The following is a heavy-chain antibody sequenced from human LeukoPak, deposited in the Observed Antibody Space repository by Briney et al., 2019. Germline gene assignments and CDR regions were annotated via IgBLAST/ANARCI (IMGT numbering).Heavy chain of an antibody. V-gene: IGHV4-31*03. CDR3: ARGRVQMATTPFDY. CDR1: GGSISSGGYY. Sequence: SETLSLTCTVSGGSISSGGYYWSWIRQHPGKGLELIGYIYYSGSTYYNPSLKSRVTISVDTSKNQFSLKLSSVTAADTAVYYCARGRVQMATTPFDYWGQGTLVTVSS. D-gene: IGHD5-24*01. J-gene: IGHJ4*02. CDR2: IYYSGST.